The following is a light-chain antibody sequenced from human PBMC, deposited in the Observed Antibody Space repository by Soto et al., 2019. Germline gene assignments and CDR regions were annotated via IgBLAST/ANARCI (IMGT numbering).Light chain of an antibody. J-gene: IGKJ1*01. Sequence: EIVLTQSPGTLSLSPGERDTLYCRASQSVSSSYLAWYQQKPGQAPRLLIYGASSRATGIPDRFSGSGSGIDFTLTISRLEPDDFAVYYCQQYGSSPRTFGQGTKVEIQ. CDR1: QSVSSSY. CDR2: GAS. V-gene: IGKV3-20*01. CDR3: QQYGSSPRT.